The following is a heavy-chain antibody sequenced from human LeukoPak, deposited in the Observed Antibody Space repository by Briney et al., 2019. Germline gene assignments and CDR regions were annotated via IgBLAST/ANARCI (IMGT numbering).Heavy chain of an antibody. CDR1: GFTVSSFA. J-gene: IGHJ3*02. V-gene: IGHV3-23*01. D-gene: IGHD4-11*01. Sequence: PGGSLGLSFAAPGFTVSSFAMSWVGQAPGKGRGWASGISGSGGSTYYADSVKGRFTISRDNSKNTLYLQMNSLRAEDTAVYYCAKRYSNYAADAFDIWGQGTMVTVSS. CDR2: ISGSGGST. CDR3: AKRYSNYAADAFDI.